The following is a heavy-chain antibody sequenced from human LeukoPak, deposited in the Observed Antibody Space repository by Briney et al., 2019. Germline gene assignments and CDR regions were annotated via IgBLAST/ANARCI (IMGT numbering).Heavy chain of an antibody. V-gene: IGHV4-34*01. D-gene: IGHD3-10*02. CDR3: AREWLFGELLSNWFDP. J-gene: IGHJ5*02. CDR1: GGSFSGYY. CDR2: INHSGST. Sequence: PSETLSLTCAVYGGSFSGYYWSWIRQPPGKGLEWIGEINHSGSTNYNPSLKSRVTISVDTSKNQFSLKLSSVTAADTAVYYCAREWLFGELLSNWFDPWGQGTLVTVSS.